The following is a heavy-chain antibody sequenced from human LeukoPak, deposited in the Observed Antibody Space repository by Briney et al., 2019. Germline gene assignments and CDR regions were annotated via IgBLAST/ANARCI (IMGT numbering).Heavy chain of an antibody. CDR1: GFSFSNYA. CDR2: IKQGGSEK. V-gene: IGHV3-7*03. D-gene: IGHD2-21*02. CDR3: ARLYCGGDCYSVSPY. Sequence: GGSLRLSCSASGFSFSNYAMYWVRQAPGKGLEWVANIKQGGSEKYYVDSVKGRFTISRDNAKNSLYPQMNSLRAEDTAVYYCARLYCGGDCYSVSPYWGQGTLVTVSS. J-gene: IGHJ4*02.